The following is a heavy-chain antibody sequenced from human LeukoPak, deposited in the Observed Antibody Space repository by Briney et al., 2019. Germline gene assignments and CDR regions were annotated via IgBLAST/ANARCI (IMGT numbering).Heavy chain of an antibody. Sequence: SGPTLVKPTQTLTLTCTFSGFSLTTSGLGVGWIRQPPGKALEWLALVFSNDDKRYSTSLKSRITITKDTSKNQVVLMMTNMDPVDTGTYYCAHFHSSGSYGMDVWGQGTTVTVSS. CDR1: GFSLTTSGLG. J-gene: IGHJ6*02. V-gene: IGHV2-5*01. D-gene: IGHD6-19*01. CDR2: VFSNDDK. CDR3: AHFHSSGSYGMDV.